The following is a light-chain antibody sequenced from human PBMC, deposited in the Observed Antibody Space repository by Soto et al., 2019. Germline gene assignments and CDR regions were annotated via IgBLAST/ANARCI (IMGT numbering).Light chain of an antibody. CDR1: VGL. CDR3: CLYVGVRTYV. Sequence: QSALTQPASVSGSPGQSITISCTGTVGLVSWYQQHPGKVPKLIIYDDTKRPSGVSSRFSGSKSGNTASLTISGLQTEDEADYYCCLYVGVRTYVFGTGTKLTVL. CDR2: DDT. J-gene: IGLJ1*01. V-gene: IGLV2-23*01.